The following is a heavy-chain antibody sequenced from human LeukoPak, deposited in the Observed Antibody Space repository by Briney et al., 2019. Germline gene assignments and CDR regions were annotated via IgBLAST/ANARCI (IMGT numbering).Heavy chain of an antibody. Sequence: PSQTLSLTCSVSGGSTNSYYWSWIRQSGGKGLEWIGRIYSSGSTVYNPSLNSRLTMSIDTSKNQFSLTLKSVTATDTAVYYCARVKASSTSWTFDQWGQGALVTVSS. CDR2: IYSSGST. J-gene: IGHJ4*02. D-gene: IGHD2-2*01. CDR3: ARVKASSTSWTFDQ. V-gene: IGHV4-4*07. CDR1: GGSTNSYY.